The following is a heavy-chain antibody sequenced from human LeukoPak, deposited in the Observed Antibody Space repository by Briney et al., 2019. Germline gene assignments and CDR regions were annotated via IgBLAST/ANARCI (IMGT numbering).Heavy chain of an antibody. V-gene: IGHV3-74*01. D-gene: IGHD5-24*01. Sequence: GGSLRLSCAASGFTFSSYWMHWVRQAPGKGLVWASRINSDGSSTSYADSVKGRFTISRDNAKNTLYLQMNSLRAEDTAVYYCARDRGRRRDGYNYPFDYWGRGTLVTVSS. J-gene: IGHJ4*02. CDR2: INSDGSST. CDR3: ARDRGRRRDGYNYPFDY. CDR1: GFTFSSYW.